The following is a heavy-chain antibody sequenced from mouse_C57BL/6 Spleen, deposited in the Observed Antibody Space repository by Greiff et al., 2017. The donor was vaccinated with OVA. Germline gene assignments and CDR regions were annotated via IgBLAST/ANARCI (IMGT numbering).Heavy chain of an antibody. CDR3: ARDGYYDAMDY. CDR1: GYTFTSYW. Sequence: QVQLQQSGTELVKPGASVKLSCKASGYTFTSYWMHWVKQRPGQGLAWIGNINPSNGGTNYNEKFKSKATLTVDKSSSTAYMQLSSLTSEDSAVYYCARDGYYDAMDYWGQGTSVTVSS. V-gene: IGHV1-53*01. D-gene: IGHD2-3*01. CDR2: INPSNGGT. J-gene: IGHJ4*01.